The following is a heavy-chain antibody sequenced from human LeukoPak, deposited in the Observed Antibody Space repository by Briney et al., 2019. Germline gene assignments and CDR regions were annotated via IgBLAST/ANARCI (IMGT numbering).Heavy chain of an antibody. CDR3: ARDRSRIPKGY. V-gene: IGHV1-69*04. Sequence: SVTVSCKASGGTFSSYAISWVRQAPGQGLEWMGRIIPIPGIANYAQKFQGRVTITADKSTSTAYMELSSLRSEDTAVYYCARDRSRIPKGYWGQGTLVTVSS. D-gene: IGHD2-15*01. CDR2: IIPIPGIA. CDR1: GGTFSSYA. J-gene: IGHJ4*02.